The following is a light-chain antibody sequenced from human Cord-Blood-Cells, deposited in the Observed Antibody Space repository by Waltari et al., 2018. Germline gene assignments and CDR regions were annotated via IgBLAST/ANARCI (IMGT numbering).Light chain of an antibody. Sequence: EIVLTQSPGTLSLSPGERATLSCRASQSGSSSYLAWYQQKPGQAPRLLIYGASSGATGIPDWFSGSGAGTVFTLTISRLEPEDFAVYYWQQYGSSTWTFGQGTKVEIK. CDR2: GAS. J-gene: IGKJ1*01. CDR1: QSGSSSY. CDR3: QQYGSSTWT. V-gene: IGKV3-20*01.